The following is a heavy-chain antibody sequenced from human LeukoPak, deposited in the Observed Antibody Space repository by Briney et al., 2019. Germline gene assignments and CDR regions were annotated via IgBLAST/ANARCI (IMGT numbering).Heavy chain of an antibody. CDR3: ARTPGRNILTGHHDAFDI. V-gene: IGHV4-39*07. J-gene: IGHJ3*02. Sequence: TSSETLSLTCTVSGDSISTISYYWGWIRQPPGKGLEWIGTIYYSGSTDYNPSLESRVTISVDTSKNQFSLKLSSVTAADTAVYYCARTPGRNILTGHHDAFDIWGQGTMVTVSS. D-gene: IGHD3-9*01. CDR1: GDSISTISYY. CDR2: IYYSGST.